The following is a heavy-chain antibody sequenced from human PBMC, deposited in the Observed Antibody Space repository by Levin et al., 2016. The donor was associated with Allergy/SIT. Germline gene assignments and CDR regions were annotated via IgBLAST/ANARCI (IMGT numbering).Heavy chain of an antibody. D-gene: IGHD3-10*01. J-gene: IGHJ4*02. CDR1: GFTFSSYS. V-gene: IGHV3-21*01. CDR3: ARVEGSRGFGYFDY. Sequence: GESLKISCAASGFTFSSYSMNWVRQAPGKGLEWVSSISSSSSYIYYADSVKGRFTISRDNAKNSLYLQMNSLRAEDTAVYYCARVEGSRGFGYFDYWGQGTLVTVSS. CDR2: ISSSSSYI.